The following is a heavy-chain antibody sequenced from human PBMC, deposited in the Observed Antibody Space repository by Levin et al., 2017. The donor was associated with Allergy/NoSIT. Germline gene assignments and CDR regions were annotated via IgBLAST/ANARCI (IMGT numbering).Heavy chain of an antibody. Sequence: HPGGSLRLSCVASGFTFSDYAMHWARQAPGRGLEWVAVISYNGNIKYNADSVQGRFTISRSNSNNTLYLQMNSLRVEDTGVYYCARDYWTYTGTRDGTDVWARGLPSPSP. CDR3: ARDYWTYTGTRDGTDV. D-gene: IGHD1-1*01. V-gene: IGHV3-30*04. CDR2: ISYNGNIK. CDR1: GFTFSDYA. J-gene: IGHJ6*02.